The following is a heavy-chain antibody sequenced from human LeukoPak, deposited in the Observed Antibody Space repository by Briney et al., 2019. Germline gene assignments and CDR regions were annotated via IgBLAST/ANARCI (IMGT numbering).Heavy chain of an antibody. Sequence: SETLSLTCAVYGGSFSGYYWSWIRQPPGKGLEWIGEINHSGSTNYNPSLTSRVTISVDTSKNQFSLKLSSVTAADTAVYYCATLSSSSWYYYGMDVWGQGTTVTVSS. CDR2: INHSGST. CDR1: GGSFSGYY. D-gene: IGHD6-13*01. J-gene: IGHJ6*02. CDR3: ATLSSSSWYYYGMDV. V-gene: IGHV4-34*01.